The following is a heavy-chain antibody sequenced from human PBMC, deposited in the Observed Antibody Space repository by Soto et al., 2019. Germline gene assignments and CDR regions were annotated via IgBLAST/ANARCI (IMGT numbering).Heavy chain of an antibody. CDR3: ARVTLDYVGMDV. Sequence: QVQLQESGPGLVKPSQTLSLTCTVSGGSISSGDYYWSWIRQPPGKGLEWIGYTYYSGSTYYNPSLKSRVIISVDTSKNQFSLKLSSVTAADTAVYYCARVTLDYVGMDVWGQGTTVTVSS. V-gene: IGHV4-30-4*01. CDR1: GGSISSGDYY. CDR2: TYYSGST. J-gene: IGHJ6*02.